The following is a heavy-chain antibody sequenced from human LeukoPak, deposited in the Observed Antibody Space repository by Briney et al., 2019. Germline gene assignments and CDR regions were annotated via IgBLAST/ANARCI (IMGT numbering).Heavy chain of an antibody. D-gene: IGHD2-8*01. V-gene: IGHV3-23*01. CDR3: ARRMVYYYYFYLDV. J-gene: IGHJ6*03. CDR1: GFTFSSYA. Sequence: PGGSLRLSCAASGFTFSSYAMSWVRQAPGKGLEWASTISGSGGSTYYADSVKGRFTISRDNSKNTLYLQMNSLRAEDTAVYYCARRMVYYYYFYLDVWGKGTTVTVSS. CDR2: ISGSGGST.